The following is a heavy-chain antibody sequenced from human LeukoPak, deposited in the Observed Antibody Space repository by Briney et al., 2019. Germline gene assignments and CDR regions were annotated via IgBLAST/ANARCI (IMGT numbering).Heavy chain of an antibody. CDR2: IYYSGST. Sequence: PSETLSLTCTVSGASISSYYWSWIRQPPGKGLEWIGYIYYSGSTNYNPSLKSRVTISVDTSKNQFSLKLSSVTAADTAVYYCAREGYYYDSSGYYYPAYYFDYWGQGTLVTVSS. J-gene: IGHJ4*02. CDR1: GASISSYY. D-gene: IGHD3-22*01. V-gene: IGHV4-59*01. CDR3: AREGYYYDSSGYYYPAYYFDY.